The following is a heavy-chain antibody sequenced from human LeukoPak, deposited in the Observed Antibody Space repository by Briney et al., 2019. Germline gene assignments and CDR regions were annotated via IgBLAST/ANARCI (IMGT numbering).Heavy chain of an antibody. CDR3: ARSGGYYDY. J-gene: IGHJ4*02. CDR1: GVTFSSYE. CDR2: ISTSGSTI. V-gene: IGHV3-48*03. Sequence: GGSLRLSCAASGVTFSSYEMNWVRQAPGKGLEWISYISTSGSTIYYADSVKGRFTVSRDNAKNSLYPQMNSLRAEDTAVYYCARSGGYYDYWGQGTLVSVSS. D-gene: IGHD4-23*01.